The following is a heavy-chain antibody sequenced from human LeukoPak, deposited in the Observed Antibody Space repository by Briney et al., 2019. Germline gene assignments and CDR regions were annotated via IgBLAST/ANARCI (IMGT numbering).Heavy chain of an antibody. Sequence: ASVKVSCKASGYTFTGYYMHWVRQAPGQGLEWMGWINPNSGGTNYAQKFQGRVTMTRDTSISTAYMELSRLRSDDTAVYYCARDVVIVVVPAVKFDPWGQGTLVTVSS. V-gene: IGHV1-2*02. D-gene: IGHD2-2*01. CDR3: ARDVVIVVVPAVKFDP. CDR2: INPNSGGT. J-gene: IGHJ5*02. CDR1: GYTFTGYY.